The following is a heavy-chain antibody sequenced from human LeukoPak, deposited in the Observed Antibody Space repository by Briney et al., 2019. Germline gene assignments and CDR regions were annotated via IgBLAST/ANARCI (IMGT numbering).Heavy chain of an antibody. CDR2: ISYDGSNK. V-gene: IGHV3-30*04. CDR3: AKARSGGSWTFDI. D-gene: IGHD1-26*01. Sequence: PGGSLRLSCAASGFTFSNYAIHWVRQAPGKGLEWVAVISYDGSNKYYADSVKGRFTLSRDNSKNTLYLQMNSLRAEDTAVYYCAKARSGGSWTFDIWGQGTMVIVSS. CDR1: GFTFSNYA. J-gene: IGHJ3*02.